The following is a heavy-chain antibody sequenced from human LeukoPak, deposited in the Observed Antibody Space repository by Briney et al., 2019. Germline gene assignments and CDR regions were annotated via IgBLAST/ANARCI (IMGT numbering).Heavy chain of an antibody. D-gene: IGHD3-10*01. CDR3: AKAAKYYYGSQTYHYFDY. Sequence: SETLSLTYAVYGGSFSGYYWSWIRQPPGKGLEWIGYIYHSGTSNYNPSLKSRVTMSVDTSKRQFSLSLSSVTTADTAVYYCAKAAKYYYGSQTYHYFDYWGQGILVTVSS. CDR2: IYHSGTS. CDR1: GGSFSGYY. J-gene: IGHJ4*02. V-gene: IGHV4-59*01.